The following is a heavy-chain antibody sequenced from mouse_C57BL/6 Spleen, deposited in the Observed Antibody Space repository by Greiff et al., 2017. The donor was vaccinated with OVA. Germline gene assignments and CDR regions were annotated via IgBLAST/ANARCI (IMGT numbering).Heavy chain of an antibody. CDR1: GYAFSSSW. J-gene: IGHJ1*03. CDR3: ARHYYYGSPPYFDV. CDR2: IYPGDGDT. D-gene: IGHD1-1*01. V-gene: IGHV1-82*01. Sequence: QVQLKESGPELVKPGASVKISCKASGYAFSSSWMNWVKQRPGKGLEWIGRIYPGDGDTNYNGKFKGKATLTADKSSSTAYMQLSSLTSEDSAVYFCARHYYYGSPPYFDVWGTGTTVTVSS.